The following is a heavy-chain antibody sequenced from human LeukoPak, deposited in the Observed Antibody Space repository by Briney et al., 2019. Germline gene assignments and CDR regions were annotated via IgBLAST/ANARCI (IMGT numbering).Heavy chain of an antibody. V-gene: IGHV1-18*01. CDR2: ISAYNGNT. CDR1: GYTFTIYG. J-gene: IGHJ4*02. Sequence: GASVKVSCKASGYTFTIYGISWVRQAPGQGLEWMGWISAYNGNTNYAQKLQDRVTMTTDTSTSTAYMELRSLRSDDTAVYYCASSSSYDFWSGIPSRFDYWGQGTLVAVSS. D-gene: IGHD3-3*01. CDR3: ASSSSYDFWSGIPSRFDY.